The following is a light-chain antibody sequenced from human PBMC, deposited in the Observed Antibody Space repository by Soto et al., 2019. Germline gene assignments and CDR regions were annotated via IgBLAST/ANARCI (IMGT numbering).Light chain of an antibody. CDR3: QQYYSTPVT. CDR2: WAS. CDR1: QSILFSSNNKNY. Sequence: DIVMTQSPDSLAVSLGERATINCKSSQSILFSSNNKNYLTWYQQKPGQPPKPLIYWASTRESGVPDRLSGSGSGTDFTLTISSLQAEDVAVYYCQQYYSTPVTFGGGTKVEIK. J-gene: IGKJ4*01. V-gene: IGKV4-1*01.